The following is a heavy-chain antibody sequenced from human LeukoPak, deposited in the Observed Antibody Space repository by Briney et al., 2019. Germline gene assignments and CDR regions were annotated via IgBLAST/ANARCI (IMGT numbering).Heavy chain of an antibody. CDR2: ISARNGNT. CDR3: ARDHALWSNCFDY. Sequence: ASVQVSCKTSGYSFTDYGITWVRQAPGQGLEWMGWISARNGNTNFSQRLQGRVTVTTDTSTSTAYMELRGLTSDDTAVYYCARDHALWSNCFDYWGQGTLVTVSS. V-gene: IGHV1-18*01. CDR1: GYSFTDYG. D-gene: IGHD2-21*01. J-gene: IGHJ4*02.